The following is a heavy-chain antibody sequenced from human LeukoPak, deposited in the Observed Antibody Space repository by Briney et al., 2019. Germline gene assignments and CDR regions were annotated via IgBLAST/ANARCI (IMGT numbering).Heavy chain of an antibody. D-gene: IGHD3-10*01. CDR1: GFTFTTYS. CDR3: VKGGNSYGSGSYDYFDY. Sequence: PGGSLRLSCSASGFTFTTYSIHWVRQAPGKGLEYVSSISSIGDSTYYADSVEGRSTISRDNSKNTLFLQMSSLRAEDTAVYYCVKGGNSYGSGSYDYFDYWGQGTMVTDSS. V-gene: IGHV3-64D*06. CDR2: ISSIGDST. J-gene: IGHJ4*02.